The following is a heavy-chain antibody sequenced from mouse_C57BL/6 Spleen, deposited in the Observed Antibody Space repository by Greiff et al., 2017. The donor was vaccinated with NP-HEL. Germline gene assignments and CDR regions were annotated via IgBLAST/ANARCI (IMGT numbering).Heavy chain of an antibody. CDR2: IDPSDSYT. J-gene: IGHJ4*01. D-gene: IGHD1-1*02. V-gene: IGHV1-50*01. CDR1: GYTFTSYW. CDR3: AIMGPMDY. Sequence: QVQLQQPGAELVKPGASVKLSCKASGYTFTSYWMQWVKQRPGQGLEWIGEIDPSDSYTNYNQKFKGKATLTVDTSSSTAYMQLSSLTSEDSAVYYCAIMGPMDYWGQGTSVTVSS.